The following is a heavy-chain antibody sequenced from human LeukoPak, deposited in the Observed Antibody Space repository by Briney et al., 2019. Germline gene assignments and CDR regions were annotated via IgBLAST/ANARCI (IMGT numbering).Heavy chain of an antibody. CDR1: GFTFDDYG. J-gene: IGHJ5*02. CDR2: LSGSGRAT. CDR3: ARQRVMLTGTGGTWIDP. V-gene: IGHV3-23*01. D-gene: IGHD1/OR15-1a*01. Sequence: GGSLRLSCAASGFTFDDYGMSWVRQAPGKGLEWVSGLSGSGRATYYAHSVKGRFTISRENSKNAMFLQMNSLRVDDTAVYYCARQRVMLTGTGGTWIDPWGQGTLVTVSS.